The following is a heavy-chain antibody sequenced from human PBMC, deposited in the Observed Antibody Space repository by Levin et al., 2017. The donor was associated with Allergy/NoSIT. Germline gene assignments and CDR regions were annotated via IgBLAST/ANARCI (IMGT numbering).Heavy chain of an antibody. J-gene: IGHJ4*02. Sequence: PGGSLRLSCKTSGYTLSDYYMHWVRQAPGQGLEWMGWITSNSGGTKYAQKFQGRVTMTRDTSISTAYMELTRLRSDDTAIYYCAREGGSGSGDYYFDYWGQGTLVTVSS. CDR2: ITSNSGGT. D-gene: IGHD3-10*01. CDR1: GYTLSDYY. V-gene: IGHV1-2*02. CDR3: AREGGSGSGDYYFDY.